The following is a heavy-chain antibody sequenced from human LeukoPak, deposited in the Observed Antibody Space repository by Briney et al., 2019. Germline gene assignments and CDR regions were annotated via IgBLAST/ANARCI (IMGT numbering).Heavy chain of an antibody. Sequence: GESLRISCKGSGYSFTSYWISWVRQMPGKGLGWMGRIDPSDSYTNYSPSFQGHVTISADKSNSTAYLQWSSLKASDTAMYYCARHLLRYFDWFHYCMDVWGKGTTVTVSS. J-gene: IGHJ6*04. CDR3: ARHLLRYFDWFHYCMDV. D-gene: IGHD3-9*01. CDR2: IDPSDSYT. CDR1: GYSFTSYW. V-gene: IGHV5-10-1*01.